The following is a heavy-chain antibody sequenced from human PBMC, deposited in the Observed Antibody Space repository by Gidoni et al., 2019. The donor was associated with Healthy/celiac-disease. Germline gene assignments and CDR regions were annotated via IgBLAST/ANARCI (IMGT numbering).Heavy chain of an antibody. Sequence: EVQLVQPGAEVKKPGESLKISCKGSGYSFTSYWIGWVRQMPGKGLEWMGIIYPGDSDTRYSPSFQGQVTISADKSISTAYLQWSSLKASDTAMYYCARVDCSGGSCPGWFDPWGQGTLVTVSS. CDR1: GYSFTSYW. V-gene: IGHV5-51*03. J-gene: IGHJ5*02. CDR3: ARVDCSGGSCPGWFDP. CDR2: IYPGDSDT. D-gene: IGHD2-15*01.